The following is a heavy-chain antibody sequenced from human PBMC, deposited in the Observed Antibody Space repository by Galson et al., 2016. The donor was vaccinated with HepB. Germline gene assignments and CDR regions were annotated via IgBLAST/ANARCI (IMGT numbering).Heavy chain of an antibody. V-gene: IGHV4-34*01. CDR2: INHRGDT. J-gene: IGHJ4*02. Sequence: SETLSLTYAVYGGSFSGYHWAWIRQPPGEGLEWIGEINHRGDTYYNPSLKSRISISVDASNDQFSLKLTSLTTADTAVYYCARGRYGFDSYFDLWDQGTLVTVSS. CDR1: GGSFSGYH. CDR3: ARGRYGFDSYFDL. D-gene: IGHD5-12*01.